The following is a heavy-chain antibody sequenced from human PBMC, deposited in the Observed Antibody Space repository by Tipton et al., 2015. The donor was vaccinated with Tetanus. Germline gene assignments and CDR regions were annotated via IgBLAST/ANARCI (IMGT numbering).Heavy chain of an antibody. D-gene: IGHD4-23*01. CDR3: ARDMGSGGFDY. J-gene: IGHJ4*02. CDR2: ISGSGTYI. V-gene: IGHV3-21*01. Sequence: GSLRLSCAASGFTFTSYAMNWVRQAPGKGLEWVSSISGSGTYIYHADSVKGRFTISRDNAKNSLYLQMNSLRAEDTAAYYCARDMGSGGFDYWGQGILVTVSS. CDR1: GFTFTSYA.